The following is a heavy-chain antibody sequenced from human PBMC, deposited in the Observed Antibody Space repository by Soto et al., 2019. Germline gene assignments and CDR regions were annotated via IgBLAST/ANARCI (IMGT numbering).Heavy chain of an antibody. CDR2: VNPIVGMS. CDR1: GGTFNTYT. D-gene: IGHD3-10*01. J-gene: IGHJ4*02. Sequence: QVQLVQSGAEVKKPGSSVKVSCTASGGTFNTYTINWVRQAPGQRPEWVGRVNPIVGMSSSASKFQGRVTPTADKSTSKSSMDLTGLKSEDTAVYYCATSYGSGSTHFDSWGQGTLVTVSS. V-gene: IGHV1-69*02. CDR3: ATSYGSGSTHFDS.